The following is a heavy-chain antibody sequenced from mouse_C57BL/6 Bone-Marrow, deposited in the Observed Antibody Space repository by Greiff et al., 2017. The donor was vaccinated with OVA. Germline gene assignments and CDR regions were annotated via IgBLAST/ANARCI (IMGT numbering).Heavy chain of an antibody. J-gene: IGHJ2*01. CDR2: IYPGSGST. V-gene: IGHV1-55*01. D-gene: IGHD1-1*01. CDR3: ARHDYYYGSSYEY. CDR1: GYTFTSYW. Sequence: VQLQQPGAELVKPGASVKMSCKASGYTFTSYWITWVKQRPGQGLEWIGDIYPGSGSTNYNEKFKSKATLTVDTSSSTAYMQLSSLTSEDSAVYYCARHDYYYGSSYEYWGQGTTLTVSS.